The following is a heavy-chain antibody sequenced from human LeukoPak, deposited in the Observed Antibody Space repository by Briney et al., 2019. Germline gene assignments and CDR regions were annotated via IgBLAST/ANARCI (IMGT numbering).Heavy chain of an antibody. D-gene: IGHD2-2*01. CDR1: GGTFSSYA. V-gene: IGHV1-69*06. CDR3: ARDRGEHLGYCSSTSCRWYYMDV. CDR2: IIPIFGTA. J-gene: IGHJ6*03. Sequence: GASVKVSCKASGGTFSSYAISWVRQAPGQGLEWMGGIIPIFGTANYAQKFQGRVTITADKSTSTAYMGLSSLRSEDTAVYYCARDRGEHLGYCSSTSCRWYYMDVWGKGTTVTVSS.